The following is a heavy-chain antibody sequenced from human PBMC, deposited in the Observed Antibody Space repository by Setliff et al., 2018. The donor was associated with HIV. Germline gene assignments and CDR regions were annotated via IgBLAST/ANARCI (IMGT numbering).Heavy chain of an antibody. CDR2: MNSSGSI. J-gene: IGHJ5*02. Sequence: KSSETLSLTCAVYGGSFSGYYWSWLRQPPGKGLEWIGEMNSSGSINDNPSLKSRLTISVDTSRNQFSLKLSSVTAADTAAYYCARSYYYDSSGYSSRYWFDPWGQGTLVTVS. CDR3: ARSYYYDSSGYSSRYWFDP. V-gene: IGHV4-34*01. CDR1: GGSFSGYY. D-gene: IGHD3-22*01.